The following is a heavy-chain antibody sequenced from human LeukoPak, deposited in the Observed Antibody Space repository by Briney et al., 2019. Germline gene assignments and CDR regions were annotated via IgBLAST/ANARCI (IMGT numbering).Heavy chain of an antibody. V-gene: IGHV3-49*04. CDR2: IRSKADGGTT. CDR1: GFTFGEYA. J-gene: IGHJ3*02. CDR3: TREIFSSGYSEGAFDI. D-gene: IGHD3-22*01. Sequence: GGSLRLSCTASGFTFGEYAMSWVRQAPGKGLEWVGFIRSKADGGTTEYAASVKGRFTISRDDSKSIAYLQMNSLKTEDTAVYYCTREIFSSGYSEGAFDIWGQGTMVTVSS.